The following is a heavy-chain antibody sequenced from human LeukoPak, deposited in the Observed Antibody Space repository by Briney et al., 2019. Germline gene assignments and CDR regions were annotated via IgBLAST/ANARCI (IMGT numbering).Heavy chain of an antibody. J-gene: IGHJ5*02. Sequence: PGGSLRLSCAASGFTFSSYEMNWVRQAPGKGLEWVSYISSSGSTIYYADSVKGRFTISRDNAKNSLYLQMNSLRAEDTAVYYCASTPLFYYGSGINWFDPWGQGALVTVSS. CDR1: GFTFSSYE. D-gene: IGHD3-10*01. V-gene: IGHV3-48*03. CDR3: ASTPLFYYGSGINWFDP. CDR2: ISSSGSTI.